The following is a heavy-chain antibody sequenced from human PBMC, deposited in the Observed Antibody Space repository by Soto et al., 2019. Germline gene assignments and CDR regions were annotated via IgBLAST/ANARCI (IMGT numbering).Heavy chain of an antibody. CDR2: INSDGSST. CDR3: ARDRILYLDV. V-gene: IGHV3-74*01. D-gene: IGHD2-15*01. J-gene: IGHJ6*02. CDR1: GFNFNTYW. Sequence: EVQLVESGGGLVQPGGSLRLSCAASGFNFNTYWMHWVRQAPGKGLVWVSRINSDGSSTSYADSVKGRFTISRDNAKNTLQLQMNSLRVEDTAVYYCARDRILYLDVWGQGTTVTVSS.